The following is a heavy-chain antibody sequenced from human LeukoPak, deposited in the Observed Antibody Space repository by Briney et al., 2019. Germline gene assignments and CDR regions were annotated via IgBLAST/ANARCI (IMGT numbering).Heavy chain of an antibody. CDR2: INPNSGGT. CDR1: GYTFTGYY. CDR3: ARDTTPTLNWFDP. D-gene: IGHD1-14*01. J-gene: IGHJ5*02. V-gene: IGHV1-2*02. Sequence: ASVKVSCKASGYTFTGYYMHWVRQAPGQGLEWMGWINPNSGGTDYAQKFQGRVTMTRDTSISTAYMELSRLRSVDTAVYYCARDTTPTLNWFDPWGQGTLVTVSS.